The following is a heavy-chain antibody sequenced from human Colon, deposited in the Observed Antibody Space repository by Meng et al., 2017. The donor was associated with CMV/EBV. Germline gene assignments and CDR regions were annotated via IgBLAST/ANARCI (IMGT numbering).Heavy chain of an antibody. CDR2: IRFDGSQQ. CDR1: GFIFSHDS. J-gene: IGHJ4*02. CDR3: ATDHLWGMPN. Sequence: VLLVESGGVVVQPWGSLCCSCVTSGFIFSHDSMQWVRQSPGKGLEWVAHIRFDGSQQFYVQSVKGRFTVSRHDPKNTLYLQMNDLRPEDTGVYYCATDHLWGMPNWGRGTLVTVSS. V-gene: IGHV3-30*02. D-gene: IGHD3-3*02.